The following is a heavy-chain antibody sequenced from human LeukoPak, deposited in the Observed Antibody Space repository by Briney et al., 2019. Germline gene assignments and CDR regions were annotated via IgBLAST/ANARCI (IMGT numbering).Heavy chain of an antibody. CDR2: INPDSGFT. J-gene: IGHJ4*02. Sequence: ASVTVSCKASGYKFIDDYMHWVRQAPGQGLEFMGWINPDSGFTNYAQKFKGRVTITRDTSNSTVYLGVRSLASDDTAVYYCAPSAEAYTSWWRVWGQGTLVTVSS. CDR1: GYKFIDDY. V-gene: IGHV1-2*02. CDR3: APSAEAYTSWWRV. D-gene: IGHD3-16*01.